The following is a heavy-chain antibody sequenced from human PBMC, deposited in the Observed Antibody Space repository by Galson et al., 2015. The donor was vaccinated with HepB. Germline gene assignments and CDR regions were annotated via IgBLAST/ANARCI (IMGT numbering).Heavy chain of an antibody. CDR1: GFDVHRHY. CDR3: ATESTGTEDAFDI. CDR2: IFSLDNT. D-gene: IGHD3-10*01. V-gene: IGHV3-66*01. J-gene: IGHJ3*02. Sequence: SLRLSCAASGFDVHRHYMHWVRQAPGKGLEWVSVIFSLDNTYYADSVKGRFTISRDDSNKMIHLQMSRLRLEDTAIYYCATESTGTEDAFDIWGQGTMVTVSS.